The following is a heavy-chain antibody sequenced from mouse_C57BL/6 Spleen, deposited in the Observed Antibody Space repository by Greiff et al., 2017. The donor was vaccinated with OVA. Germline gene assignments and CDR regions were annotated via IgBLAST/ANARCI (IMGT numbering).Heavy chain of an antibody. J-gene: IGHJ4*01. V-gene: IGHV1-80*01. D-gene: IGHD1-1*01. Sequence: VQLQQSGAELVKPGASVKISCKASGYAFSSYWMNWVKQRPGKGLEWIGQIYPGDGDTNYNGKFKGKATLTADKSSSTAYMQLSSLTSEDSAVYFCAGIPVRDAMDYWGQGTSVTVSS. CDR1: GYAFSSYW. CDR3: AGIPVRDAMDY. CDR2: IYPGDGDT.